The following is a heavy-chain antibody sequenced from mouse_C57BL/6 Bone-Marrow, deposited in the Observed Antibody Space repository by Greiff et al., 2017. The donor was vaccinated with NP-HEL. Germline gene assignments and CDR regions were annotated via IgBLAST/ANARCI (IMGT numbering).Heavy chain of an antibody. CDR3: ARVGLLRYAMDD. J-gene: IGHJ4*01. D-gene: IGHD2-3*01. CDR2: INPNYGTT. Sequence: VQLQQSGPELVKPGASVKISCKASGYSFTDYNMTWVKQSNGKSLEWIGVINPNYGTTSYNQKFKGKATLTVDQSSSTAYMQLNSLTSDESAVYYCARVGLLRYAMDDWGQGTSVTVAS. CDR1: GYSFTDYN. V-gene: IGHV1-39*01.